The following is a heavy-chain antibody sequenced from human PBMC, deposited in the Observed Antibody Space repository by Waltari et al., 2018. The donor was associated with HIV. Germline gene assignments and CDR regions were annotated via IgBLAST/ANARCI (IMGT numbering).Heavy chain of an antibody. D-gene: IGHD6-19*01. V-gene: IGHV4-59*01. CDR2: IYYSGST. CDR1: GGSISSYY. Sequence: QVQLQESGPGLVKPSETLSLTCTVSGGSISSYYWRWIRQPPGKGLEWIGYIYYSGSTNYNPSLKSRVTISVDTSKNQFSLKLSSVTAADTAVYYCARVEVAGRALDYWGQGTLVTVSS. CDR3: ARVEVAGRALDY. J-gene: IGHJ4*02.